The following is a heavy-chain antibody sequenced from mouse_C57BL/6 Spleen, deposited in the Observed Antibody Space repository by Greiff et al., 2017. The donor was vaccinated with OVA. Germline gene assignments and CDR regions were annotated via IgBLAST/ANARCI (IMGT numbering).Heavy chain of an antibody. V-gene: IGHV1-15*01. CDR3: TMGFFAY. J-gene: IGHJ3*01. CDR2: IDPDTGGT. CDR1: GYTFTDYE. Sequence: VKLQESGAELVRPGASVTLSCKASGYTFTDYEMHWVKQTPVHGLEWIGAIDPDTGGTAYNQKFKGKAILTADKSSSTAYMELRSLTSEDSAVYYCTMGFFAYWGQGTLVTVSA.